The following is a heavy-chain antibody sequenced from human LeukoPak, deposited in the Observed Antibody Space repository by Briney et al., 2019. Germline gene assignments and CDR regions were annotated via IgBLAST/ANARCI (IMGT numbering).Heavy chain of an antibody. D-gene: IGHD4/OR15-4a*01. CDR1: GGTFSSYT. J-gene: IGHJ4*02. Sequence: SVKVSCKASGGTFSSYTISWVRQAPGQGLEWMGGIIPIFGTANYAQKFQGRVTITADDSTSTAYMELSSLRSEDTAVYYCASGDYGDPPLNYWGQGTLVTVSS. CDR3: ASGDYGDPPLNY. V-gene: IGHV1-69*13. CDR2: IIPIFGTA.